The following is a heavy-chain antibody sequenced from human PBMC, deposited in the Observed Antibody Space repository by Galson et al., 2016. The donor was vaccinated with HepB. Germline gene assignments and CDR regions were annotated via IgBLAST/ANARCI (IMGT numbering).Heavy chain of an antibody. V-gene: IGHV1-18*04. J-gene: IGHJ4*02. D-gene: IGHD4-11*01. Sequence: SVKVSCKASGYRFFTYGIRWVRQAPGQGLEWLGWISANSGNTIYAQTFQDRVTMTRDTSASTVYMDLRSLRSDDTAVYYCARDVQFRFDYWGQGTLVTVSS. CDR2: ISANSGNT. CDR3: ARDVQFRFDY. CDR1: GYRFFTYG.